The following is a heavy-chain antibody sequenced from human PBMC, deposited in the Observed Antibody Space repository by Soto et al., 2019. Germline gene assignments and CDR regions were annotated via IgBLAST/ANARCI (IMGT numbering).Heavy chain of an antibody. D-gene: IGHD3-16*01. CDR3: ARRFWGNPRGH. CDR1: GGSISSSSYY. J-gene: IGHJ1*01. V-gene: IGHV4-39*01. Sequence: SETLSLTCTVSGGSISSSSYYWGWIRQPPGKGLEWIGSIYYSGNTYYNPSLKSRVTISVDTSKNQFSLKLSSVTAADTAVYYCARRFWGNPRGHWGQGTLVTVSS. CDR2: IYYSGNT.